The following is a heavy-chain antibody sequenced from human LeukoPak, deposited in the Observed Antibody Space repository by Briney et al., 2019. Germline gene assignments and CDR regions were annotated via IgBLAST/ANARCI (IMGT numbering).Heavy chain of an antibody. CDR2: ISRSSSYI. Sequence: GGSLRLSCAASGFTFSSYWMHWVRQAPGKGLEWVSSISRSSSYIYYADSVKGRFTISRDNAKNSLYLQMNSLRAEDTAVYYCARGSGSSTGDAFDIWGQGTMVTVSS. CDR1: GFTFSSYW. J-gene: IGHJ3*02. CDR3: ARGSGSSTGDAFDI. D-gene: IGHD1-26*01. V-gene: IGHV3-21*06.